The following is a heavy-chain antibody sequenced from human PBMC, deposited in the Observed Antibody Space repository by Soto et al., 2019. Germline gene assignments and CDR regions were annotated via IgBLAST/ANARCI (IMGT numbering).Heavy chain of an antibody. Sequence: QLLESGPGLVKPSETLSLTCTVSGGSISSSSYYWGWIRQPPGKGLEWIGSIYYSGSTYYNPSLKSRVTISVDTSKNQFSLKLSSVTAADTAVYYCAGEYAHRGNAFDIWGQGTMVTVSS. CDR2: IYYSGST. D-gene: IGHD1-26*01. CDR1: GGSISSSSYY. CDR3: AGEYAHRGNAFDI. V-gene: IGHV4-39*01. J-gene: IGHJ3*02.